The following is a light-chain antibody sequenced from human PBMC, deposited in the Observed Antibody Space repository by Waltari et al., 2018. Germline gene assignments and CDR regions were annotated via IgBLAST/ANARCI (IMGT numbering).Light chain of an antibody. CDR3: QQYYSAPWT. J-gene: IGKJ1*01. V-gene: IGKV4-1*01. CDR2: WAS. CDR1: QSVLYNSNNKNY. Sequence: DIVMTQSPDSVAVSLGERATISCKSSQSVLYNSNNKNYLAWYQQRPGQPPTLLLYWASTRESGVPERFSGSGSGTDFTLTISSLRAEDVAVYYCQQYYSAPWTFGQGTKEEI.